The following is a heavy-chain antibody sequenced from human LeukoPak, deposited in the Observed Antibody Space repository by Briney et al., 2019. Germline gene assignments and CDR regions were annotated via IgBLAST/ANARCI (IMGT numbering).Heavy chain of an antibody. J-gene: IGHJ6*02. CDR1: GFIVSTNF. V-gene: IGHV3-53*01. Sequence: GGSLRLSCAASGFIVSTNFMNWVRQAPGKGLEWVSVIYSGGSTYYADSVKGRFTISRDNSKNTLYLQMNSLRAEDTAVYYCAGAGYYYYYGMDVWGQGTTVTVSS. CDR3: AGAGYYYYYGMDV. CDR2: IYSGGST.